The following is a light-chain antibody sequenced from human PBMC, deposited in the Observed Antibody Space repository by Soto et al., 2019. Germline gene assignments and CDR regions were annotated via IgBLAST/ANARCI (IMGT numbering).Light chain of an antibody. CDR3: QQYGSSPPYT. Sequence: EIVLTQSPGTLSLSPGERATLSCRASHSVSSTYLAWYQQTPGQAPRLLISGSSSTATGIPDRFSGSGYATEVTLTISRMEPDDCAGYYCQQYGSSPPYTFGRGTKLEIK. J-gene: IGKJ2*01. CDR1: HSVSSTY. V-gene: IGKV3-20*01. CDR2: GSS.